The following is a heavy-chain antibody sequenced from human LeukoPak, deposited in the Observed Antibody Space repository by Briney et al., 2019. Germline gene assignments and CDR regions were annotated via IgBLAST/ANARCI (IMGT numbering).Heavy chain of an antibody. V-gene: IGHV4-39*01. J-gene: IGHJ4*02. D-gene: IGHD1-1*01. CDR3: ARSDDPPEFDY. CDR2: IYYSGST. Sequence: SETLSLTCTVSGGSISSSSYYWGWIRQPPGKGLEWIGSIYYSGSTYYNPSLKSRVTISVDTSKNQFSLKLSSVTAADTAVYYCARSDDPPEFDYWGQGTLVTVSS. CDR1: GGSISSSSYY.